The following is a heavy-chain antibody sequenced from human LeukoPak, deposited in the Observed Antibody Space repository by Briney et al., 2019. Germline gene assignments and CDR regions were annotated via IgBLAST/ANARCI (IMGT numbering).Heavy chain of an antibody. Sequence: GGSLRLSCAASGFAFNNYGMHWVRQAPGKGLEWVAFTRSDGSNKYYADSVKGRFTISRDNSKNTLCLQMNSLRTEDTAVYYCAKVGKAENYYGSGRFSYYYYMDVWGKGTTVTISS. V-gene: IGHV3-30*02. CDR3: AKVGKAENYYGSGRFSYYYYMDV. D-gene: IGHD3-10*01. J-gene: IGHJ6*03. CDR1: GFAFNNYG. CDR2: TRSDGSNK.